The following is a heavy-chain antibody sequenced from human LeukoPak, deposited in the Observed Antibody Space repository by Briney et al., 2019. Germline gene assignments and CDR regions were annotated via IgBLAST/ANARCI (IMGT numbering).Heavy chain of an antibody. CDR3: ARGVATIGGHYFDY. Sequence: SVTVSFKASGGTFSIYAISWVRQAPGQGLEWMGRIIPILGIANYAQKFQGRVTINADKSTSTAYMELSSLRSEDTAVYYCARGVATIGGHYFDYWGQGTLVTVSS. CDR2: IIPILGIA. CDR1: GGTFSIYA. V-gene: IGHV1-69*04. D-gene: IGHD5-12*01. J-gene: IGHJ4*02.